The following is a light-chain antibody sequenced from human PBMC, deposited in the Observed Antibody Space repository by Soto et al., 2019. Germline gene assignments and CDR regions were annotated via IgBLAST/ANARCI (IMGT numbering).Light chain of an antibody. CDR3: GADHGSGSNLGV. CDR2: VGTGGIVG. V-gene: IGLV9-49*01. J-gene: IGLJ1*01. CDR1: SGYSNYK. Sequence: QPVLTQPPSASASLGASVTLTCTLSSGYSNYKVDWYQQRPGKGPRFVMRVGTGGIVGSKGDGIPDRFSVLGSGLNRYLTIKNIQEEDESDYHCGADHGSGSNLGVFGTGTKLTVL.